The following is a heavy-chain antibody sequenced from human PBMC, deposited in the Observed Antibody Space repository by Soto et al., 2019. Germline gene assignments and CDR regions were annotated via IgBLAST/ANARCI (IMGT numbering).Heavy chain of an antibody. D-gene: IGHD5-18*01. CDR2: IKQDGSEK. CDR3: ARAGYSYGLGGYMDV. J-gene: IGHJ6*03. V-gene: IGHV3-7*01. Sequence: PGGSLRLSCAASGFTFSSYWMSWVRQAPGKGLEWVANIKQDGSEKYYVDSVKGRFTISRDNAKNSLYLQMNSLRAEDTAVYYCARAGYSYGLGGYMDVWGKGTTVTVSS. CDR1: GFTFSSYW.